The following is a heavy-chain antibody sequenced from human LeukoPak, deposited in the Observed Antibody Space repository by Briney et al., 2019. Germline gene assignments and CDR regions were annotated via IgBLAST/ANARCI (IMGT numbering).Heavy chain of an antibody. CDR1: GGSISSYS. D-gene: IGHD3-3*01. V-gene: IGHV4-59*01. Sequence: SETLSLTCTVSGGSISSYSWSRIRQPPGKGLEWIGYIYYSDYTNYNPPLKSRVTMSVDTSKNQFSLKLTSVTAADTAVYYCARGRERGYYPFDYWGQGILVTVSS. J-gene: IGHJ4*02. CDR2: IYYSDYT. CDR3: ARGRERGYYPFDY.